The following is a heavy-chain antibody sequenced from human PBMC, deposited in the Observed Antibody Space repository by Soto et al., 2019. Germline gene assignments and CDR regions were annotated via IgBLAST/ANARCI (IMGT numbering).Heavy chain of an antibody. CDR1: GFTFSSSP. D-gene: IGHD5-18*01. CDR3: AKASYGGYYYYGMDV. V-gene: IGHV3-23*01. CDR2: ISGSGGST. J-gene: IGHJ6*02. Sequence: PGGSLRLSCAASGFTFSSSPMSALRQAPGKGLERVSTISGSGGSTYYADSVKGRFTISRDNSKNTMDLQMNSLRAEDTAVYYCAKASYGGYYYYGMDVWGQGATVTVSS.